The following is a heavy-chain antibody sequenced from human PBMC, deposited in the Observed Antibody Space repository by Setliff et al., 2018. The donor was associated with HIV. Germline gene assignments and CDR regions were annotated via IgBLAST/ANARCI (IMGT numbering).Heavy chain of an antibody. Sequence: PGGSLRLSCTASGFTFSSYGMHWVRQAPGKGLEWVSSIGDALSSTTNTYYANSVKGRFTISRDNSKNTLYLQMNSLRAEDTAVYYCAKDRWGYCSGGSCYDYFDYWGQGTLVTVSS. V-gene: IGHV3-23*01. J-gene: IGHJ4*02. CDR3: AKDRWGYCSGGSCYDYFDY. CDR1: GFTFSSYG. CDR2: IGDALSST. D-gene: IGHD2-15*01.